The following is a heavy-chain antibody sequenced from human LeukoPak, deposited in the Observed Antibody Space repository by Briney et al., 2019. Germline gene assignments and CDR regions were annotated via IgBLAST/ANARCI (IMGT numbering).Heavy chain of an antibody. D-gene: IGHD1-14*01. CDR3: ARDRGNPSSYWYFDL. J-gene: IGHJ2*01. V-gene: IGHV1-69*04. Sequence: ASVKVSFKASGGTFSSYAISWVRQAPGQGLEWMGRITPILGIANYAQKFQGRVTITADKSTSTAYMELSSLRSEDTAVYYCARDRGNPSSYWYFDLWGRGTLVTVSS. CDR2: ITPILGIA. CDR1: GGTFSSYA.